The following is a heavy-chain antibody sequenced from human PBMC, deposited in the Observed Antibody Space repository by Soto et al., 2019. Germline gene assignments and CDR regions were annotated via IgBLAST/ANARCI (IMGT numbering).Heavy chain of an antibody. J-gene: IGHJ4*02. D-gene: IGHD2-2*01. Sequence: SETLSLTCTDSGGSISSGGYYWSWIRQHPGKGLEWIGYINHSGSTNYNPSLKSRVTISVDTSKNQFSLKLSSVTAADTAVYYCASHTLGYCSSTSCYARRFDYWGQGTLVTVSS. V-gene: IGHV4-31*03. CDR3: ASHTLGYCSSTSCYARRFDY. CDR1: GGSISSGGYY. CDR2: INHSGST.